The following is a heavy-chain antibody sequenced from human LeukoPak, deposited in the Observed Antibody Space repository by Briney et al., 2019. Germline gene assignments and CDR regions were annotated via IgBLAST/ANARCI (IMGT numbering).Heavy chain of an antibody. J-gene: IGHJ4*02. V-gene: IGHV4-39*07. CDR1: GGSIRSSYYY. CDR2: IYDSGST. D-gene: IGHD5-12*01. CDR3: ARDRLRGHFDY. Sequence: SETLSLTCTVSGGSIRSSYYYWGWIRQPPGKGLEWIGSIYDSGSTYYNPSLKSRVTISVDTSKNQFSLKLSSVTAADTAVYYCARDRLRGHFDYWGQGTLVTVSS.